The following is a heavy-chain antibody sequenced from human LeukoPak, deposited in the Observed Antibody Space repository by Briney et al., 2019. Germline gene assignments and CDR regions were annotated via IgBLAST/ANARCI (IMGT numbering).Heavy chain of an antibody. CDR3: ARGGYQLLWAFDI. J-gene: IGHJ3*02. V-gene: IGHV3-23*01. D-gene: IGHD2-2*01. Sequence: GGSLRLSCAASGFTFSSYAMSWVRQAPGKGLEWVSGISGSGGSRYYAESVKGRFTISRDNAKNSLYLQMNSLRAEDTAVYYCARGGYQLLWAFDIWGQGTMVTVSS. CDR2: ISGSGGSR. CDR1: GFTFSSYA.